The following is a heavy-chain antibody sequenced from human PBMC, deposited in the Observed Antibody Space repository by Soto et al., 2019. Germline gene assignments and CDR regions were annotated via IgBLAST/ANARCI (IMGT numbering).Heavy chain of an antibody. Sequence: ASVKVSCKASGGTFSGYAISWVRQAPGQGLEWMGGIIPIFGTANYAQKFQGRVTITADESTSTAYMELSSLRSEDTAVYYCARDPARRYYFDYWGQGTLVTVSS. CDR1: GGTFSGYA. J-gene: IGHJ4*02. V-gene: IGHV1-69*13. CDR3: ARDPARRYYFDY. CDR2: IIPIFGTA.